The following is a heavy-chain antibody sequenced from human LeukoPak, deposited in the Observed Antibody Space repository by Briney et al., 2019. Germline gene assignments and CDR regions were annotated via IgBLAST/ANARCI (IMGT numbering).Heavy chain of an antibody. Sequence: GGSLRLSCAASGFTFSTYAMSWVRQAPGKGLEWVSGISPSGGDTPYADSVKGRFTISRDNSKNTLYLQMNSLRAEDTAVYYCAKKSSGLNPFDHWGQGTLVTVSS. CDR1: GFTFSTYA. CDR3: AKKSSGLNPFDH. D-gene: IGHD6-6*01. V-gene: IGHV3-23*01. J-gene: IGHJ4*02. CDR2: ISPSGGDT.